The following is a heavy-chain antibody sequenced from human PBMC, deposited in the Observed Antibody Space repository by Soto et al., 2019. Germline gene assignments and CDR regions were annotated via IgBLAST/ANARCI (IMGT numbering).Heavy chain of an antibody. Sequence: SETLSLTCAVYGWSFSGYYWSWIRQPPGKGLEWIGEINHSGSTNYNPSLKSRVTISVDTSKNQFSLKLSSVTAADTAVYYCARVQYDSSGYYRESEDWYFDLWGRGTLVT. CDR1: GWSFSGYY. CDR3: ARVQYDSSGYYRESEDWYFDL. V-gene: IGHV4-34*01. CDR2: INHSGST. D-gene: IGHD3-22*01. J-gene: IGHJ2*01.